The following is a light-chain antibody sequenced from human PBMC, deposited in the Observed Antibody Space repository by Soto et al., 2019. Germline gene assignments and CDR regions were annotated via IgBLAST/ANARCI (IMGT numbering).Light chain of an antibody. J-gene: IGKJ5*01. Sequence: DIQMTQSPSSLSASIGDRVTITCQASQDISNYLNWYQQKPGKAPKLLIYDASNLETGVPSRFSGSGSGTDFTFTISSLQPEDIATYSCQQDDNLPITFGQGTRLEIK. CDR3: QQDDNLPIT. CDR2: DAS. CDR1: QDISNY. V-gene: IGKV1-33*01.